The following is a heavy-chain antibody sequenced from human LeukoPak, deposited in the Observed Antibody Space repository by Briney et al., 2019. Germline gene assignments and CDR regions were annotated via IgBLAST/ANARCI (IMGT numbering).Heavy chain of an antibody. CDR3: ASYGDLQYFQH. D-gene: IGHD4-17*01. CDR1: GGSISSGDYY. CDR2: IYYSGST. V-gene: IGHV4-30-4*08. Sequence: SSETLSLTCTVSGGSISSGDYYWSWIRQPPGKGLEWIGYIYYSGSTYYNPSLKSRVTISVDTSKNQFSLKLSSVTAADTAVYYCASYGDLQYFQHWGQGTLATVSS. J-gene: IGHJ1*01.